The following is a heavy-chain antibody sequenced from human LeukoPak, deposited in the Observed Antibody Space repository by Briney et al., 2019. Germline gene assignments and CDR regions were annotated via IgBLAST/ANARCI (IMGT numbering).Heavy chain of an antibody. J-gene: IGHJ4*02. D-gene: IGHD2-15*01. V-gene: IGHV1-18*01. CDR1: GYTFTSYG. CDR2: ISSYNDNT. CDR3: ARYCVGGSCYSRELDY. Sequence: ASVKVSCKASGYTFTSYGISWVRQAPGQGLEWMGWISSYNDNTNYAQILQGRVTMTTDTSTSTAYMELRGLRPDDTAVYYCARYCVGGSCYSRELDYWGQGTLVTVSS.